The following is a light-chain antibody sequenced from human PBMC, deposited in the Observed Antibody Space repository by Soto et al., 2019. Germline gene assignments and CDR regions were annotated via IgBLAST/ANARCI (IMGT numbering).Light chain of an antibody. CDR1: QIISSY. J-gene: IGKJ1*01. Sequence: DLQMTQSPSSLSTSVGDRVTITCRASQIISSYLNWYQQKPGKAPKLLIYAASNLQSGVPSRFSGSGSGTDFTLTISSLQPEDSAAYYCQQSYSTPRTFGQGTKVEVK. CDR2: AAS. V-gene: IGKV1-39*01. CDR3: QQSYSTPRT.